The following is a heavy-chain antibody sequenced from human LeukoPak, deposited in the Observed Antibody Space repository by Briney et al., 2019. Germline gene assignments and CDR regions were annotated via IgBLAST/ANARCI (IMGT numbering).Heavy chain of an antibody. D-gene: IGHD3-22*01. CDR1: GFSFRGYA. CDR3: ARQYSYDSSGYYPWDY. Sequence: GGSLRLSCAASGFSFRGYAISWVRQAPGKGLVWVSRINSDGSSTTYADSVKGRFTISRDNAKNTLYLQMNSLRAEDTAMYYCARQYSYDSSGYYPWDYWGQGTLVTVSS. CDR2: INSDGSST. J-gene: IGHJ4*02. V-gene: IGHV3-74*03.